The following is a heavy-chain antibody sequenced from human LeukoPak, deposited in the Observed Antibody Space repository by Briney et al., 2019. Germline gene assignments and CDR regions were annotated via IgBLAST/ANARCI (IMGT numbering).Heavy chain of an antibody. CDR3: AREPTSLDY. CDR1: GFTFTSYS. D-gene: IGHD4-11*01. CDR2: ISSSGSTI. J-gene: IGHJ4*02. V-gene: IGHV3-48*04. Sequence: GGSLRLSCAASGFTFTSYSMHWVRQSPGKGLEWVSYISSSGSTIYYADSVKGRFTISRDNAKNSLYLQMNSLRAEDTAVYYCAREPTSLDYWGQGTLVTVSS.